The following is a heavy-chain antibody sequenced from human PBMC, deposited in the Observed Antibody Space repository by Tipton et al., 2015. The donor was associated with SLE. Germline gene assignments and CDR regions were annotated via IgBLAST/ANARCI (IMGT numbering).Heavy chain of an antibody. J-gene: IGHJ4*02. CDR1: GYSFTSYW. D-gene: IGHD4-17*01. Sequence: QLVQSGAEVKKPGESLKISCKGSGYSFTSYWIGWVRQMPGKGPEWMGIIYPGDSYTNYSPSFQGHVTFSADQSISTAYLQWSSLKASDTAMYYCARPTMTSVTSYSDYWGQGTLVTVSS. V-gene: IGHV5-51*01. CDR3: ARPTMTSVTSYSDY. CDR2: IYPGDSYT.